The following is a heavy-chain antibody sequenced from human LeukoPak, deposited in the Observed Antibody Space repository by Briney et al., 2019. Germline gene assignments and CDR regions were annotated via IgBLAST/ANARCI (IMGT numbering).Heavy chain of an antibody. D-gene: IGHD3-16*01. CDR3: ARERGGDGYYYYYGMDV. CDR1: GFTFSSYA. V-gene: IGHV3-30*14. Sequence: GGSLRLPCAASGFTFSSYAMHWVRQALGKGLEWVAVISYDGSNKYYADSVKGRFTISRDNSKNTLYLQMNSLRAEDTAVYYCARERGGDGYYYYYGMDVWGQGTTVTVSS. CDR2: ISYDGSNK. J-gene: IGHJ6*02.